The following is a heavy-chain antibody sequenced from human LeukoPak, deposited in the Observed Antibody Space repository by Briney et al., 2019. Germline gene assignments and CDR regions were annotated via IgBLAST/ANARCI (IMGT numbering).Heavy chain of an antibody. J-gene: IGHJ4*02. CDR2: ISAYNGNT. V-gene: IGHV1-18*01. D-gene: IGHD1-7*01. CDR1: GYTFTSYG. CDR3: ARGELDRTDC. Sequence: VASVKLSCKASGYTFTSYGISWVRQASGQGLEWMGWISAYNGNTNYAQKLQGSVTMTHDTYTSTAYLELRSLRSHDTAVYYCARGELDRTDCWGQGTLVTVSS.